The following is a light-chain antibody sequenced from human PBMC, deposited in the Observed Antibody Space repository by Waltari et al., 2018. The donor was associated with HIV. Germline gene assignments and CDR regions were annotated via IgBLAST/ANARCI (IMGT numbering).Light chain of an antibody. Sequence: QSVVTQPPSASGTPGQRVTISCSGSNTNIDINYVYWYQQLPGTAPKLLIYRVNQRPSGVPDRFSGSKSGTSASLAISGLQSEDEADYYCAAWDDSLRRLVFGGGTKLTVL. V-gene: IGLV1-47*01. CDR1: NTNIDINY. CDR2: RVN. CDR3: AAWDDSLRRLV. J-gene: IGLJ3*02.